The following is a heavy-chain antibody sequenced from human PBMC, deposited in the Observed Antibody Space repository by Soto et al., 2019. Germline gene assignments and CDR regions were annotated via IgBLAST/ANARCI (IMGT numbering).Heavy chain of an antibody. V-gene: IGHV3-74*01. CDR1: GFTLSAYW. J-gene: IGHJ6*04. Sequence: EVQVVESGGGLVEPGGSLKLSCAGSGFTLSAYWMHWVRQAPGKGLVWISRSSSDGIMSDYADSVKGRFTISRDNAKRTALLEMSSLRAEDRAVYYCARGNTRVWTDDYHGLDIWGKGTSVIVSS. D-gene: IGHD3-16*01. CDR2: SSSDGIMS. CDR3: ARGNTRVWTDDYHGLDI.